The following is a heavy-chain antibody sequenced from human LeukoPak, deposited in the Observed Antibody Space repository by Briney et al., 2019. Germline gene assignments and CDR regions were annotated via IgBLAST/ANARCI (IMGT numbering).Heavy chain of an antibody. V-gene: IGHV1-46*01. D-gene: IGHD5-18*01. Sequence: ASVKVSFKASGYTFTIYYMHWVRQAPGQGLEWMGIINPSGGSTSYAQKFQGRVTITRDTSTSTVYVELSSLRSEDTAVYYCARDRYSYRAYDYWGQGTLVTVSS. CDR2: INPSGGST. CDR3: ARDRYSYRAYDY. J-gene: IGHJ4*02. CDR1: GYTFTIYY.